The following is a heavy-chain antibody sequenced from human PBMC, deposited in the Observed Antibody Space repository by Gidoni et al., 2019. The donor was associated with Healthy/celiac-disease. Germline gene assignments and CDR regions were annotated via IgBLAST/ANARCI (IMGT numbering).Heavy chain of an antibody. V-gene: IGHV1-8*01. CDR2: MNPNSGNT. D-gene: IGHD6-6*01. CDR1: GYTFTSYD. Sequence: QVQLVQSGAEVKNPGXXVKVSCKASGYTFTSYDINWVRQATGQGLEWMGWMNPNSGNTGYAQKFQGRVTMTRNTSISTAYMELSSXXXEDTAVYYCARGSGYSSSFPDWGQGTXXXXSS. CDR3: ARGSGYSSSFPD. J-gene: IGHJ4*02.